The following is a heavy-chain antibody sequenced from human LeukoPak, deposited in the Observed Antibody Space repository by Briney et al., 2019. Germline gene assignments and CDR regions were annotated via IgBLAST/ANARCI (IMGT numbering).Heavy chain of an antibody. CDR2: ISTSSSYI. CDR3: GRVINIYDVMDV. Sequence: GGSLTLSCAASVCIFSSYSMNWVRQAPGKGLEWVSSISTSSSYIYFADSVKGRFTISRDNAKNSLYLQMNSLRAEDTAVFYCGRVINIYDVMDVWGQGTTVTVSS. V-gene: IGHV3-21*01. D-gene: IGHD3-22*01. J-gene: IGHJ6*02. CDR1: VCIFSSYS.